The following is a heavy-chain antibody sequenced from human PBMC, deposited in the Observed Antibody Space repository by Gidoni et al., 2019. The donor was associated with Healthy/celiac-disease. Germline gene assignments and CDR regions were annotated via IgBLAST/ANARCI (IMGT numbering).Heavy chain of an antibody. V-gene: IGHV3-21*01. CDR1: GFTFSSYS. Sequence: EVQLVESGGGLVKPGGSLRLSCAASGFTFSSYSMNWVRQAPGKGLEWVSSISSSSSYIYYADSVKGRFTISRDNAKNSLYLQMNSLRAEDTAVYYCARDGGSGSYYFAWGQGTLVTVSS. CDR3: ARDGGSGSYYFA. J-gene: IGHJ5*02. D-gene: IGHD3-10*01. CDR2: ISSSSSYI.